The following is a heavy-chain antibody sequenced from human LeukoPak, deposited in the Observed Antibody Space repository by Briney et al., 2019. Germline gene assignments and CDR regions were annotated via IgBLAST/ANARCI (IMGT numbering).Heavy chain of an antibody. CDR3: ARVLLVRGVIPHEYWFDP. D-gene: IGHD3-10*01. V-gene: IGHV1-2*02. Sequence: ASAKVSCKASGYTFTGYYMHWVRQAPGQGLEWMGWNNPNSGGTNYAQKFQGRVTMTRDTSISTAYMELSRLRSDDTAVYYCARVLLVRGVIPHEYWFDPWGQGTLVTVSS. CDR1: GYTFTGYY. J-gene: IGHJ5*02. CDR2: NNPNSGGT.